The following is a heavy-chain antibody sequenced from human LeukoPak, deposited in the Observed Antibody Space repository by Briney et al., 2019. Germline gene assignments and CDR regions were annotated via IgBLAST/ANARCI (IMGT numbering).Heavy chain of an antibody. CDR3: VRLSSGYYGLIVH. CDR2: IDSDGSKT. Sequence: PGGSLRLSCIASGFTFSSHLMHWVRQVPGKGLVWVSRIDSDGSKTDYADSVKGRFTFSRDNARNTLYLQMNSLRAEDTAVYYCVRLSSGYYGLIVHWGQGTLVTVSS. D-gene: IGHD3-22*01. CDR1: GFTFSSHL. V-gene: IGHV3-74*01. J-gene: IGHJ4*02.